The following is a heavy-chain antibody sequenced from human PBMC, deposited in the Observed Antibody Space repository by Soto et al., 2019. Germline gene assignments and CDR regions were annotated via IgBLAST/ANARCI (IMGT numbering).Heavy chain of an antibody. CDR1: GYTFTGYY. J-gene: IGHJ6*02. CDR2: INPNSGDT. CDR3: AKGGAIVAAGTRVYIYNAMDV. D-gene: IGHD1-26*01. Sequence: QVQLVQSGTDVKRPGDSVKVSCKASGYTFTGYYVHWVRQAPGQGLEWMGWINPNSGDTYLAQRFQGRVTMNRDTSRGTAYMEGRGLTSADTAEYYCAKGGAIVAAGTRVYIYNAMDVWGQGTTVTVAS. V-gene: IGHV1-2*02.